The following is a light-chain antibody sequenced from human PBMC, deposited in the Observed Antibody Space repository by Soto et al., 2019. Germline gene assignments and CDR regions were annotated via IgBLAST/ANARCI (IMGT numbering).Light chain of an antibody. CDR1: QSVLYSANNKNY. V-gene: IGKV4-1*01. J-gene: IGKJ1*01. Sequence: DIVMTQSPDSLAVSLGERATLNCKSSQSVLYSANNKNYLAWYQQKPGQPPKLLIYWASTRESGVPDRFSGSGSGTEFTLTISSLQAVDVAVYFCQQYYTTPRTFGQGTKVEIK. CDR3: QQYYTTPRT. CDR2: WAS.